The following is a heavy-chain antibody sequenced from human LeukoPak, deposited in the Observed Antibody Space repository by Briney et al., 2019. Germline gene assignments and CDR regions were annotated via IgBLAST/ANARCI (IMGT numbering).Heavy chain of an antibody. J-gene: IGHJ3*02. V-gene: IGHV4-30-2*01. CDR3: ARATAPITIFGVVIDPVDAFDI. D-gene: IGHD3-3*01. CDR1: GGSISSGGYY. CDR2: IYHSGST. Sequence: SETLSLTCTVSGGSISSGGYYWSWIRQPPGKGLEWIGYIYHSGSTYYNPSLKSRVTISVDRSKNQFSLKLSSVTAADTAVYYCARATAPITIFGVVIDPVDAFDIWGQGTMVTVSS.